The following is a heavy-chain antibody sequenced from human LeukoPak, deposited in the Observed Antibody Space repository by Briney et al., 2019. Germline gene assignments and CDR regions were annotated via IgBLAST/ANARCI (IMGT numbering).Heavy chain of an antibody. CDR1: GGSISRGGYS. V-gene: IGHV4-30-2*01. J-gene: IGHJ3*02. D-gene: IGHD6-19*01. CDR2: IYHSGST. Sequence: SETLSLTCAVSGGSISRGGYSWSWIRQPPGKGLEWIGYIYHSGSTYYNPSLKSRVTISVDRSKNQFSLKLSSVTAADTAVYYCARVGWDAFDIWGQGTMVTVSS. CDR3: ARVGWDAFDI.